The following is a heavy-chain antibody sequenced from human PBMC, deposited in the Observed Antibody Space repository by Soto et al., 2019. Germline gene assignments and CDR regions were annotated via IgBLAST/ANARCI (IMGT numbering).Heavy chain of an antibody. CDR2: INPNSGGT. D-gene: IGHD6-13*01. V-gene: IGHV1-2*04. CDR1: GYTLTGYY. CDR3: ARDFVSSSSYYYYGMDV. Sequence: QVQLVQSGAEVKKPGASVKVSCKASGYTLTGYYMHWVRQAPGQGLQWMGWINPNSGGTNYAQKFQGWVTMTRDTSISTAYMELSRLRSDDTAVYYCARDFVSSSSYYYYGMDVWGQGTTVTVSS. J-gene: IGHJ6*02.